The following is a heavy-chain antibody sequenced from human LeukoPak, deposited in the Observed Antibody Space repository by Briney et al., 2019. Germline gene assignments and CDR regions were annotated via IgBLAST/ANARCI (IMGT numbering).Heavy chain of an antibody. CDR2: ISSISSYI. V-gene: IGHV3-21*04. Sequence: PGGSLRLSCAASGFTFSTYSMNWVRQAPGKGLEWVSSISSISSYIYYADSVKGRFTISRDNAKNSLYLQMNSLRAEDTAVYYCARSPRLWGSGSQFDYWGQGTLVTVSS. CDR1: GFTFSTYS. D-gene: IGHD3-10*01. J-gene: IGHJ4*02. CDR3: ARSPRLWGSGSQFDY.